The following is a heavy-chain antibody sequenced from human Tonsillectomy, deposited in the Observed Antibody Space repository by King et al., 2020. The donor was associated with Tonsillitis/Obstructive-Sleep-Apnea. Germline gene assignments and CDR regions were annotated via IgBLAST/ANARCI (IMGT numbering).Heavy chain of an antibody. CDR3: AGGPNEYYFDY. CDR2: ISYSGST. CDR1: GGSIISGGYY. J-gene: IGHJ4*02. V-gene: IGHV4-31*03. Sequence: QLQESGPGLVKPSQTLSLTCTVSGGSIISGGYYWSWIRQHPGKGLEWIGYISYSGSTYYNPSLKSRVTISVDTSKNQFSLKLSSVTAADTAVYHCAGGPNEYYFDYWGQGTLVTVSS. D-gene: IGHD1-1*01.